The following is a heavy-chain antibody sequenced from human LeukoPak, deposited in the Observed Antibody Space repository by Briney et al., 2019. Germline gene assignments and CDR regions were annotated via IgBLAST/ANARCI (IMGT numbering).Heavy chain of an antibody. V-gene: IGHV3-30*02. Sequence: QPGGSLRLSCAASGFTFSSYGMHWVRQAPGKGLEWVAFIRYDGSNKYYADSVKGRFTISRDNSKNTLYLQMNSLRAEDTAVYYCAKDLTVRSYMDVWGKGTTVTVSS. D-gene: IGHD4-17*01. CDR1: GFTFSSYG. CDR2: IRYDGSNK. J-gene: IGHJ6*03. CDR3: AKDLTVRSYMDV.